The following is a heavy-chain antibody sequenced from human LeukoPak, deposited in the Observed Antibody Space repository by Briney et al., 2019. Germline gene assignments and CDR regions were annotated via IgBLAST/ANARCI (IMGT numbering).Heavy chain of an antibody. CDR1: GFTFSSYW. CDR3: GRKLVDF. V-gene: IGHV3-7*05. Sequence: WGSLRLSCAASGFTFSSYWMSWVRQAPGKGLEWVANIKQDGSVKYYLDSVKGRFTISRDNAKNSLYLQMNSLRGEDTAVYYCGRKLVDFWGQGTLVTVSS. D-gene: IGHD2-15*01. CDR2: IKQDGSVK. J-gene: IGHJ4*02.